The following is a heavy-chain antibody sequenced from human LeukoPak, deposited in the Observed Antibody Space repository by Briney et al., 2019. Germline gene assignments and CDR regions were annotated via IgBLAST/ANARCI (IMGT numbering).Heavy chain of an antibody. J-gene: IGHJ5*02. Sequence: GESLKISCKGSGYSFTSYWIGWVRQMPGKGLEWMGIIYPGDSDTRYSPSFQGQVTISADKSISTAYLQWSSLKASDTAMYYCARRRTGTTMGSRWFDPWGQGTLVTVSS. CDR2: IYPGDSDT. CDR3: ARRRTGTTMGSRWFDP. D-gene: IGHD1-1*01. V-gene: IGHV5-51*01. CDR1: GYSFTSYW.